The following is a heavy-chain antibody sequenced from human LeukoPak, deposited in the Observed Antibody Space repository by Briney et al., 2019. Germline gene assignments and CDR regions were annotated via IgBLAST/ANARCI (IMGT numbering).Heavy chain of an antibody. D-gene: IGHD6-19*01. Sequence: SETLSLTCTVSGGSIGSSSYYWGWIRQPPGKGLEWIGSIYHSGSTYYNPSLKSRVTISVDTSKNQFSLKLSSVTAADTAVYYCARDHKGGIAVAYFDYWGQGTLVTVSS. CDR3: ARDHKGGIAVAYFDY. V-gene: IGHV4-39*07. CDR2: IYHSGST. CDR1: GGSIGSSSYY. J-gene: IGHJ4*02.